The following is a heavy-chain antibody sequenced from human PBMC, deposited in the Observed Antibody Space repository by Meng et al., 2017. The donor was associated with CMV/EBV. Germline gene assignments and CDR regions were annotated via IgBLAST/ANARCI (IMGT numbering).Heavy chain of an antibody. D-gene: IGHD6-6*01. CDR2: INPSGGST. CDR1: GYTFTSYY. Sequence: ASVKVSCKASGYTFTSYYMHWVRLAPGQGLEWMGIINPSGGSTSYAQKFQGRVTMTRDTSTSTVYMELSSLRSEDTAVYYCARTEQLVAEADYWGQGTLVTVSS. J-gene: IGHJ4*02. CDR3: ARTEQLVAEADY. V-gene: IGHV1-46*01.